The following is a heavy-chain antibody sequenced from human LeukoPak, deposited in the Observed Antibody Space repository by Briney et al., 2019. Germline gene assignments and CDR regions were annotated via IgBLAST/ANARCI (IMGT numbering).Heavy chain of an antibody. Sequence: SETLSLTCTVSGGSISSSSYYWGWIRQPPGKGLEWIGSIYYSGSTYYNPSLKSRVTISVDTSKNQFSLKLSSVTAADTAVYYSTAGRSDYFDFWGQGTLVTVSS. CDR3: TAGRSDYFDF. CDR1: GGSISSSSYY. CDR2: IYYSGST. V-gene: IGHV4-39*01. J-gene: IGHJ4*02. D-gene: IGHD6-25*01.